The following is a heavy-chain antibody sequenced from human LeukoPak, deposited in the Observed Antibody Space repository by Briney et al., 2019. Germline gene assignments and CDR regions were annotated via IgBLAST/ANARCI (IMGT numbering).Heavy chain of an antibody. D-gene: IGHD6-19*01. CDR1: GYSIGTWYY. J-gene: IGHJ4*02. Sequence: SETLSLTCTVSGYSIGTWYYWGWIRQPPGKGLEWIGSIFHNGSTHYNPSLKSRVTISVDTSKNQFSLKLSSVTAADTAVYYCASTSLNSSGWSNLDYWGQGTLVTVSS. V-gene: IGHV4-38-2*02. CDR2: IFHNGST. CDR3: ASTSLNSSGWSNLDY.